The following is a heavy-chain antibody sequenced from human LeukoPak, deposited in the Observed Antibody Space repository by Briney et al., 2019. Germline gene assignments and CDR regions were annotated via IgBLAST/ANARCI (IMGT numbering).Heavy chain of an antibody. Sequence: ASVXXXCXAXGYTFTSYGISWVRQAPGQGVEWMGWISXYNGKTNSAQKLKGRVSMTTDTSTSTAYMEMRRLRYEDTAVYYCARDRSPDFWSGDYRDAFDIWGQGTMVTVSS. CDR3: ARDRSPDFWSGDYRDAFDI. CDR2: ISXYNGKT. CDR1: GYTFTSYG. J-gene: IGHJ3*02. V-gene: IGHV1-18*01. D-gene: IGHD3-3*01.